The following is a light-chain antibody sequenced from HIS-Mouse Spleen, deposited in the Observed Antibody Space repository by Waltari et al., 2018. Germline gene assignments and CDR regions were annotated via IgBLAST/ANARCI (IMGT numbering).Light chain of an antibody. CDR2: SNN. CDR1: SSNIGSNT. J-gene: IGLJ2*01. Sequence: QSVLTQPPSASGTPGQRVTISCSGSSSNIGSNTVNWYQHPPGTAPKLPIYSNNQRPSGVPDRFSGSKSGTSASLAISGLQSEDEADYYCAAWDDSLNGVVFGGGTKLTVL. CDR3: AAWDDSLNGVV. V-gene: IGLV1-44*01.